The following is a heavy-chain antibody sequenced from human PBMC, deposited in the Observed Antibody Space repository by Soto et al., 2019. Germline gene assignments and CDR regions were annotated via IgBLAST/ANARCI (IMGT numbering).Heavy chain of an antibody. D-gene: IGHD3-10*01. CDR3: ARGDGYFGSGSTSYFDN. V-gene: IGHV1-46*01. CDR1: GYTFSSYY. J-gene: IGHJ4*02. Sequence: QVQLVQSGAEVKKPGASVKVSCKASGYTFSSYYMHWVRQAPGHGIEWMGIINPSGDTTTYPQNFQGRVTMTRDTSTSTLYLELSSLRSEDTAVYYCARGDGYFGSGSTSYFDNWGQGTLVTVSS. CDR2: INPSGDTT.